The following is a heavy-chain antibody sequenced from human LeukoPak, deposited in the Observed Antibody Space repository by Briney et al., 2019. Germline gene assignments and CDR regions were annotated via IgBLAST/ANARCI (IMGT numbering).Heavy chain of an antibody. J-gene: IGHJ4*02. D-gene: IGHD6-13*01. Sequence: GASVKVSCKASGGTFSSYAISWVRQAPGQGLEWMGRIIPIFGTANYAQKFQGRVTIATDESTSTAYMELSSLRSEDTAVYYCAGGIAAAGTYYFDYWGQGTLVTVSS. CDR3: AGGIAAAGTYYFDY. CDR1: GGTFSSYA. CDR2: IIPIFGTA. V-gene: IGHV1-69*05.